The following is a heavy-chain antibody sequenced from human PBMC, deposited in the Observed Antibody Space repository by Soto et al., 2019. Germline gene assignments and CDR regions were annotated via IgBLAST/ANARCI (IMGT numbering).Heavy chain of an antibody. V-gene: IGHV4-39*01. CDR1: GGSISSRNYY. Sequence: SETLSVTCTVSGGSISSRNYYWAWVRQPPGKGLEWIGNIYYSGDTYYHWSFRSRLTVSVDTSTNQFSLKLTSLTAADTATYYCASLQVHGNFDVWGPGRLVTVSS. J-gene: IGHJ4*02. CDR3: ASLQVHGNFDV. CDR2: IYYSGDT. D-gene: IGHD1-1*01.